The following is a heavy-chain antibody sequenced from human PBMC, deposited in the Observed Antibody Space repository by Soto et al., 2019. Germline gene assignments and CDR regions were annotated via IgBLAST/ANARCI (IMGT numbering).Heavy chain of an antibody. CDR2: INHSGST. CDR3: ARGSTAYYYYGMDV. J-gene: IGHJ6*02. D-gene: IGHD2-2*01. CDR1: GGSFSGYY. V-gene: IGHV4-34*01. Sequence: SETLSLTCAVYGGSFSGYYWSWIRQPPGKGLEWIGEINHSGSTNYNPSLKSRVTISVDTSKNQFSLKLSSVTAADTAVCYCARGSTAYYYYGMDVWGQGTTVTVSS.